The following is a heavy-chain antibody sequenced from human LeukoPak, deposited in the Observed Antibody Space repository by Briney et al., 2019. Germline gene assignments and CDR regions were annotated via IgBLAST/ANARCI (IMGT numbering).Heavy chain of an antibody. Sequence: QSGGSLRLSCAFSGFTINDYGVNWVRRAPGKGPEWLSHTSVNGAVTTYADSVKGRFTISSDTAKNSLYLQLNSLTVGDTAMYYCARDRDGDEDFDYWGRGTLVTVSS. D-gene: IGHD4-17*01. J-gene: IGHJ4*02. V-gene: IGHV3-48*01. CDR2: TSVNGAVT. CDR3: ARDRDGDEDFDY. CDR1: GFTINDYG.